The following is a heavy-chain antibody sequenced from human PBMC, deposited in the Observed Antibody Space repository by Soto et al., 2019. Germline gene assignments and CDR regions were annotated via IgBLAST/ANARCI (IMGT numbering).Heavy chain of an antibody. J-gene: IGHJ6*02. V-gene: IGHV1-69*13. D-gene: IGHD2-2*01. CDR3: ARGRCSSTSCYYYYYYGMDV. Sequence: ASVKVSCKASGGTFSSYAISWVRQAPGQGLECMGGIIPIFGTANYAQKFQGRVTITADESTSTAYMELSSLRSEDTAVYYCARGRCSSTSCYYYYYYGMDVWGQGTTVTVSS. CDR1: GGTFSSYA. CDR2: IIPIFGTA.